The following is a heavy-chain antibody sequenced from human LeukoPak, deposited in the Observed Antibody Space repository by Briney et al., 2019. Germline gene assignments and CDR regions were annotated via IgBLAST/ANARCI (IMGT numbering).Heavy chain of an antibody. V-gene: IGHV4-59*08. CDR2: IYYSGST. J-gene: IGHJ3*02. CDR1: GGSISSYY. D-gene: IGHD2-2*01. Sequence: SETLSLTCTVSGGSISSYYWSWIRQPPGKGLEWVGYIYYSGSTNYNPSLKSRVTISVDTSKNQFSLKLSSVTAADTAVYYCARRRVYCSSTSCYSPGDAFDIWGQGTMITVSS. CDR3: ARRRVYCSSTSCYSPGDAFDI.